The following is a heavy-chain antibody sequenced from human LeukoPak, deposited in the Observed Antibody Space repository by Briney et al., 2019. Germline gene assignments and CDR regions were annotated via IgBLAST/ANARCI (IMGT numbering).Heavy chain of an antibody. Sequence: GGSLRLSCAASGFTVSSNYMSWVRQAPGKGLEWVSVIYIGGSTYYADSVKGRFTISRDNSKNTLYLQMNSLRAEDTAVYYCARDRNGDYYFDYWGEGTLVTVSS. CDR1: GFTVSSNY. D-gene: IGHD4-17*01. V-gene: IGHV3-53*01. J-gene: IGHJ4*02. CDR2: IYIGGST. CDR3: ARDRNGDYYFDY.